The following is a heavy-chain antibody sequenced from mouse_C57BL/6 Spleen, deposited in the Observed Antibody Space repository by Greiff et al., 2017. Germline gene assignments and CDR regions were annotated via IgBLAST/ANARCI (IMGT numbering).Heavy chain of an antibody. V-gene: IGHV5-6*01. CDR3: ARDDYGSSYESWYFDV. CDR2: ISSGGSYT. J-gene: IGHJ1*03. D-gene: IGHD1-1*01. CDR1: GFTFSSYG. Sequence: EVHLVESGGDLVKPGGSLKLSCAASGFTFSSYGMSWVRQTPDKRLEWVATISSGGSYTYYPDSVKGRFTISRDNAKNTRYLQMSSLKSEDTAMYYCARDDYGSSYESWYFDVWGTGTTVTVSS.